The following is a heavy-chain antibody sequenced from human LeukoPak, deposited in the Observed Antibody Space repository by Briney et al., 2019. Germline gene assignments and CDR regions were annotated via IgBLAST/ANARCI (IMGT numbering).Heavy chain of an antibody. D-gene: IGHD1-26*01. V-gene: IGHV1-18*01. CDR3: ATSKGSRVGATMDY. CDR1: GYTFTSYG. CDR2: ISAYNGNT. J-gene: IGHJ4*02. Sequence: ASVKVSCKASGYTFTSYGISWVRQAPGQGLEWMGWISAYNGNTNYAQKLQGRVIMTTDTSTSTAYMELRSLRSDDTAVYYCATSKGSRVGATMDYWGQGTLVTVSS.